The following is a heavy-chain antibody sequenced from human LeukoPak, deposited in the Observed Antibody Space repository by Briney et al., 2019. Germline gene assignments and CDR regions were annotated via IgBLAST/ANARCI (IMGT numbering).Heavy chain of an antibody. CDR1: GFTFSSYS. D-gene: IGHD2-21*01. V-gene: IGHV3-21*01. Sequence: PGGSLRLSCAASGFTFSSYSMNWVRQAPGKGPEWVSSISSSSSYIYYADSVKGRFTISRDNAKNSLYLQMNSLRAGDTAVYYCAGLLGGLYDYWGQGTLVTVSS. J-gene: IGHJ4*02. CDR3: AGLLGGLYDY. CDR2: ISSSSSYI.